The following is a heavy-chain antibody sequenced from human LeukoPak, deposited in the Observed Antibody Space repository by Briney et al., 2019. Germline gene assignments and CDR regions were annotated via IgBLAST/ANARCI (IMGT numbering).Heavy chain of an antibody. CDR1: GGSFSGYY. D-gene: IGHD3-10*01. CDR2: INHSGST. CDR3: ARDPYGEGNFDY. V-gene: IGHV4-34*01. J-gene: IGHJ4*02. Sequence: PSETLSLTCAVYGGSFSGYYWSWIRQPPGKGLEWIGEINHSGSTNYNPSLKSRVTISVDTSKNQFSLKLSSVTAADTAVYYCARDPYGEGNFDYWGQGTLVTVSS.